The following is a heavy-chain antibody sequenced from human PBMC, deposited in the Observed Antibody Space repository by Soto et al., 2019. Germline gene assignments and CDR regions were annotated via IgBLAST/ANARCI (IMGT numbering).Heavy chain of an antibody. V-gene: IGHV1-18*01. D-gene: IGHD3-9*01. CDR3: ARESILTGYHPLDY. J-gene: IGHJ4*02. CDR2: ISAYNGNT. Sequence: QVQLVQSGAEVKKPGASVKVSCKASGYTFTSYGINWVRQAPGQGLEWMGWISAYNGNTHYAQNLQGRVTMTTDTSTSTAYMELRILRSDDTAVYYCARESILTGYHPLDYGGQGTLVTVSS. CDR1: GYTFTSYG.